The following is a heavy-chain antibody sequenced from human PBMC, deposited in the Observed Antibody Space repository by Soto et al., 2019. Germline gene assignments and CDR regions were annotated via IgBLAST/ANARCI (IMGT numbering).Heavy chain of an antibody. D-gene: IGHD3-10*01. J-gene: IGHJ6*02. V-gene: IGHV3-66*01. Sequence: GGSLRLSCAASGFTVSSNYMSWVRQAPGKGLEWVSVIYSGGSTYYADSVKGRFTISRDNSKNTLYLQMNSLRAEDTAVYYCARDNRGYGEGDYYYYYGMDVWGQGTTVTVSS. CDR1: GFTVSSNY. CDR2: IYSGGST. CDR3: ARDNRGYGEGDYYYYYGMDV.